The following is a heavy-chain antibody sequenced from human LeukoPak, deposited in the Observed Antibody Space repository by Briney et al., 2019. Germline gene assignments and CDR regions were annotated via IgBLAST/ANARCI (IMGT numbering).Heavy chain of an antibody. D-gene: IGHD6-13*01. CDR1: GYTFTGYY. CDR3: ARDPDSSSWYEVDY. V-gene: IGHV1-2*02. CDR2: INPNSGGT. Sequence: ASVKVSCKAAGYTFTGYYMHWVRQARGQGLEWMGWINPNSGGTNYAQKFQGRVTMTRDTSISTAYMELSRLRSDDTAVYYCARDPDSSSWYEVDYWGQGTLVTVSS. J-gene: IGHJ4*02.